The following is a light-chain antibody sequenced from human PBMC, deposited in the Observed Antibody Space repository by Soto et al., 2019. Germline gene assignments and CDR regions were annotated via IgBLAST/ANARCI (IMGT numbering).Light chain of an antibody. J-gene: IGKJ1*01. V-gene: IGKV1-39*01. CDR2: AAS. CDR1: QSLSNY. Sequence: GERVTITCRASQSLSNYLNWYQQKPGKAPKLLMFAASSLQSGVPSRFSGGGSGTDFTLTISSLQPEDFATYYCQQSYSTPRTFGEGTKVDIK. CDR3: QQSYSTPRT.